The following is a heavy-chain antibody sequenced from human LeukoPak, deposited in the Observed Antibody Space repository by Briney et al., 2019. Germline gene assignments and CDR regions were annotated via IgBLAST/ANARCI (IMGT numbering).Heavy chain of an antibody. V-gene: IGHV1-18*01. J-gene: IGHJ5*02. CDR1: GYTFTSYG. CDR3: VRDLSLPAAMFWFDP. Sequence: GASVKVSCKASGYTFTSYGISWVRQAPGQGLEWMGWISAYNGNTNYAQKLQGRVTMTTDTSTSTAYMELRSLRSDDTAVYYCVRDLSLPAAMFWFDPWGQGTLVTVSS. D-gene: IGHD2-2*01. CDR2: ISAYNGNT.